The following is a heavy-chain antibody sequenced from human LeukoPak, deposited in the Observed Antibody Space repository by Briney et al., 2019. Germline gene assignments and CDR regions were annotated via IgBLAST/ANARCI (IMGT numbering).Heavy chain of an antibody. Sequence: GGSLRLSCAASGFTFSTYAMHWVRQAPGRGLEWVAVISYDGSNTYYADSVKGRFTISRDNSKNTLYLQMNSLRAEDTAVYYCARASMVTGFDYWGQGTLVTVSS. CDR3: ARASMVTGFDY. D-gene: IGHD5-18*01. CDR1: GFTFSTYA. V-gene: IGHV3-30*14. J-gene: IGHJ4*02. CDR2: ISYDGSNT.